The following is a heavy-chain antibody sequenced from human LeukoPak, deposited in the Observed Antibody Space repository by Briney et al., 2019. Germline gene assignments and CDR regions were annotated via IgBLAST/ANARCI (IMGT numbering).Heavy chain of an antibody. CDR1: GGTFSSYA. V-gene: IGHV1-69*01. CDR2: IIPIFGTA. D-gene: IGHD6-19*01. CDR3: ARGSSGWFAFDI. J-gene: IGHJ3*02. Sequence: SVTVSCKASGGTFSSYAISWVRQAPGQGLEWMGGIIPIFGTANYAQKFQGRVTITADESTSTAYMELSSLRSEDTAVYYCARGSSGWFAFDIWGQGTMVTVSS.